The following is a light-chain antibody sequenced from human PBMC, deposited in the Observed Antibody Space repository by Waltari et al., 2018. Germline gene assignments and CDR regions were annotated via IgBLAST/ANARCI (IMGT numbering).Light chain of an antibody. CDR3: QQSSSTPPS. J-gene: IGKJ4*01. CDR2: AAS. V-gene: IGKV1-39*01. CDR1: QSIRTY. Sequence: DIQMTQSPSSLSASVGDRVTMTCRASQSIRTYLNWYQQKPGKASKLLIYAASTLQSGFPSRFSGSGSGTDFSLIISSLQPEDFATYYCQQSSSTPPSFGGGTKLEIK.